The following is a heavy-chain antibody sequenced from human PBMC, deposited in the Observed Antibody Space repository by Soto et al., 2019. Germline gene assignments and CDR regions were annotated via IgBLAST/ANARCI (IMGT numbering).Heavy chain of an antibody. V-gene: IGHV1-18*01. D-gene: IGHD3-22*01. Sequence: ASVKVSCKASGYTFTSYGISWVRQAPGQGLEWMGWISAYNGNTNYAQKLQGRVTMTTDTSTSTAYMELRSLRSDDTAVYYCARDPHQSGGLGYNWFVPWGQGTLVTVSS. J-gene: IGHJ5*02. CDR1: GYTFTSYG. CDR3: ARDPHQSGGLGYNWFVP. CDR2: ISAYNGNT.